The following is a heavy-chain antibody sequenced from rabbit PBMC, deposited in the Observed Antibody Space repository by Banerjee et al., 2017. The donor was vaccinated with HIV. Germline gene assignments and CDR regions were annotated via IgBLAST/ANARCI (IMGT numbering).Heavy chain of an antibody. D-gene: IGHD1-1*01. CDR1: GFDFSTYS. V-gene: IGHV1S47*01. Sequence: QEQLVESGGGLVQPGGSLTLSCKASGFDFSTYSMSWVRQAPGKGLEWIGYIVPIFGVTYYANWVNGRFTISSHNAQNTLYLQLNSLTVADSATYFCVRGASNSGYYNLWGQGTLVTVS. J-gene: IGHJ4*01. CDR3: VRGASNSGYYNL. CDR2: IVPIFGVT.